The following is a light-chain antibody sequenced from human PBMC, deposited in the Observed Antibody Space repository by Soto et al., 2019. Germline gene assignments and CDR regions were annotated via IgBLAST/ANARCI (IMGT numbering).Light chain of an antibody. CDR1: HDITSY. CDR2: DAS. V-gene: IGKV1-33*01. J-gene: IGKJ3*01. CDR3: QKCDYLPI. Sequence: DIQMTQSPSSLSASVGDRVTITCQASHDITSYLNWYQHKPGKAPKLLIYDASILEAGVPSRIIGSGSRTDFTFTIGSLQAEDVATYYCQKCDYLPIFGPGTTVDFK.